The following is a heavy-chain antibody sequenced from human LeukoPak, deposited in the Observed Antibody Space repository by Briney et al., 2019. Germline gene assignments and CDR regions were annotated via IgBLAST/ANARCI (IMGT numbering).Heavy chain of an antibody. Sequence: ASVKVSCEASGYTFSSYYMHWVRQAPGQGLEWVGLINPTGDSTNYAQNFRGRVTMTRDTSTSTVYMDLNSLRSEDTAVYYCAREASGGYFDYWGQGTLVTVSS. CDR3: AREASGGYFDY. V-gene: IGHV1-46*01. J-gene: IGHJ4*02. CDR2: INPTGDST. CDR1: GYTFSSYY. D-gene: IGHD4-23*01.